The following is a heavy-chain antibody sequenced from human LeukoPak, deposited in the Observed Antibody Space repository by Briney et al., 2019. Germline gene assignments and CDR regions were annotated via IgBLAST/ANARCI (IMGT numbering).Heavy chain of an antibody. D-gene: IGHD2-2*01. V-gene: IGHV4-31*03. CDR1: GGSINSGGYH. CDR3: ARAGGGYCGSTSCSSGYWFDS. J-gene: IGHJ5*01. Sequence: PSETLSLTCTVSGGSINSGGYHWTWIRQHPGKGLEWIGYVYYSGSAYYNPSLKSRVTISIDTSTNHFSLRLSSVTAADTAVYYCARAGGGYCGSTSCSSGYWFDSWGQGTLITVSS. CDR2: VYYSGSA.